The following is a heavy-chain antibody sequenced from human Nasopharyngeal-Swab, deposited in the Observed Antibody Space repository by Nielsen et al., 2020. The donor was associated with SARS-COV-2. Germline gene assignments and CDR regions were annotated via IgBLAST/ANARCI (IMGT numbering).Heavy chain of an antibody. CDR1: GGSISSSSYY. CDR2: IYYSGST. D-gene: IGHD3-10*01. Sequence: SETLSLTCTVSGGSISSSSYYWGWIRQPPGKGLEWIGYIYYSGSTYYNPSLKSRVTISVDTSKNQFSLKLSSVTAADTAVYYCARSGTYLDYWGQGTLVTVSS. CDR3: ARSGTYLDY. J-gene: IGHJ4*02. V-gene: IGHV4-30-4*08.